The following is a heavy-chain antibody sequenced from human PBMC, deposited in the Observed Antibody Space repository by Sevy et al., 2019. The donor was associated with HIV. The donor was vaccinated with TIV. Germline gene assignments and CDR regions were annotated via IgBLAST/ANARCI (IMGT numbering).Heavy chain of an antibody. CDR1: GYTFNGYY. CDR3: ARDNDYCTSASCPLYGMDV. Sequence: ASVKVSCKASGYTFNGYYMQWVRQAPGQGLEWIGWINPYSGGTDYAQKFQGRVTMTRETSISTAYMELSRLRSDDTAIYYCARDNDYCTSASCPLYGMDVWGQGTTVTVSS. D-gene: IGHD2-2*01. CDR2: INPYSGGT. J-gene: IGHJ6*02. V-gene: IGHV1-2*02.